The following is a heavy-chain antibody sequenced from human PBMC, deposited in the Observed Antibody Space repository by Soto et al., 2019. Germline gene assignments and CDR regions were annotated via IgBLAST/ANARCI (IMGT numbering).Heavy chain of an antibody. CDR2: TLYRSSKWYN. CDR1: GDSVSTNIAA. J-gene: IGHJ6*02. V-gene: IGHV6-1*01. D-gene: IGHD1-7*01. CDR3: ARDAAPTLNYPHGMDV. Sequence: QVQLQQSGPGLMKPSQTLSLTCAISGDSVSTNIAAWSWIRQSPSRGLEWLGRTLYRSSKWYNEYAVFVKSRMTINPDTSKNQFSLQLNSVTPEDTAVYYCARDAAPTLNYPHGMDVWGQGTAVTVSS.